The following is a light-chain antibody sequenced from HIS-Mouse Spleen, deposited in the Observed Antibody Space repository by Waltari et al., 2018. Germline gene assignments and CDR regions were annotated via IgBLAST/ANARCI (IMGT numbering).Light chain of an antibody. V-gene: IGLV3-10*01. Sequence: SYDLTQPPSVSLSPVQTARITCSVHALPKKYAYWYQQTSGTAPVLGIYEDSKRPSGIPERFSGSSSGKMYTLTISEAQVEDEADYYCYSTDSSGNHRVFGGGTKLTVL. CDR2: EDS. CDR1: ALPKKY. CDR3: YSTDSSGNHRV. J-gene: IGLJ2*01.